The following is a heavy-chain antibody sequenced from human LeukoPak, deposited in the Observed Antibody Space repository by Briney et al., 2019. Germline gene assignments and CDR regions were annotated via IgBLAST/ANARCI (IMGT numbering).Heavy chain of an antibody. CDR2: ISYDGSNK. D-gene: IGHD6-13*01. V-gene: IGHV3-30*03. CDR1: GFTFSSYG. CDR3: ARDLSGVIAAAGNFDY. Sequence: GGSLRLSCAASGFTFSSYGMHWVRQAPGKGLEWVAVISYDGSNKYYADSVKGRFTISRDNSKNTLYLQMNSLRAEDTAVYYCARDLSGVIAAAGNFDYWGQGTLVTVSS. J-gene: IGHJ4*02.